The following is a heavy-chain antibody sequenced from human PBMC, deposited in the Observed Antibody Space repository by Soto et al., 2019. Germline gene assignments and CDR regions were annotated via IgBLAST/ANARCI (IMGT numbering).Heavy chain of an antibody. J-gene: IGHJ6*02. V-gene: IGHV1-18*01. D-gene: IGHD3-3*01. CDR3: ARGRGYDFWSGPIRGGMDV. CDR2: ISAYNGNT. Sequence: ASVKVSCKASGYTFTSYGISWVRQAPGQGLEWMGWISAYNGNTNYAQKLQGRVTMTTDTSTSTAYMELRSLRSDDTAVYYCARGRGYDFWSGPIRGGMDVWGQGTTVTVS. CDR1: GYTFTSYG.